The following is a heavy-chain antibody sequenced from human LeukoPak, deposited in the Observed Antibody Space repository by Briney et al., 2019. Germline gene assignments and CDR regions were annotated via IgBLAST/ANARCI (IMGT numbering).Heavy chain of an antibody. CDR3: AREDDIVVVPASPYGMDV. V-gene: IGHV1-69*13. CDR2: IILIFGTA. Sequence: GASVKVSCKASGGTFSSYAISWVRQAPGQGLEWMGGIILIFGTANYAQKFQGRVTITADESTSTAYMELSSLRSEDTAVYYCAREDDIVVVPASPYGMDVWGKGTTVTVSS. D-gene: IGHD2-2*01. CDR1: GGTFSSYA. J-gene: IGHJ6*04.